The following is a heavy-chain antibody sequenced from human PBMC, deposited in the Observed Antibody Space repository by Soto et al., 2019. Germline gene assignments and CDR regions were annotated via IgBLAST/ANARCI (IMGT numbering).Heavy chain of an antibody. D-gene: IGHD3-22*01. J-gene: IGHJ4*02. CDR1: GFTFSSYG. Sequence: GGSLRLSCAASGFTFSSYGMYWVRQAPGKGLEWVAGISYVGSNQYYADSVRGRFTISRDNSKNTLYLQMNSLRTEDTAVYYCAKLLYHYDSSGFTADYWGQGTQVNVSS. CDR2: ISYVGSNQ. CDR3: AKLLYHYDSSGFTADY. V-gene: IGHV3-30*18.